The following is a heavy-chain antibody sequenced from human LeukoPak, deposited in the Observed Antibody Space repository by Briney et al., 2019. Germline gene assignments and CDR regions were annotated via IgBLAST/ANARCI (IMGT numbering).Heavy chain of an antibody. CDR1: GGSFSGYY. V-gene: IGHV4-34*01. CDR3: ARLGIYYDSSGYCNYFDY. CDR2: INHSGST. J-gene: IGHJ4*02. Sequence: TSETLSLTCAVYGGSFSGYYWSWIRQPPGKGLEWIGEINHSGSTNYNPSLKSRVTISVDTSKNQFSLKLSSVTAADTAVYYCARLGIYYDSSGYCNYFDYWGQGTLVTVSS. D-gene: IGHD3-22*01.